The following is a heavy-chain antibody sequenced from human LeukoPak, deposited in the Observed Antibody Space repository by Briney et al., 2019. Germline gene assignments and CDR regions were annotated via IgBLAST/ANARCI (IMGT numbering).Heavy chain of an antibody. J-gene: IGHJ6*02. CDR3: AREATYSGYANYGMDV. CDR2: IYYSGST. CDR1: GGSISSGDYY. V-gene: IGHV4-30-4*01. D-gene: IGHD5-12*01. Sequence: SQTLSPTCTVSGGSISSGDYYWSWIRQPPGTGLEWIGYIYYSGSTYYNPSLKSRVTISVDTSKNQFSLKLSSVTAADTAVYYCAREATYSGYANYGMDVWGQGTTVTVSS.